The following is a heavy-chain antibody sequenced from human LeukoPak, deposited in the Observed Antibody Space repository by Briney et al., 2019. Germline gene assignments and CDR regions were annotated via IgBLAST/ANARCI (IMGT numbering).Heavy chain of an antibody. D-gene: IGHD2-2*01. CDR2: IIPIFGTA. CDR3: ARTQDIVVAPAAVGVAYYDGMDV. V-gene: IGHV1-69*06. Sequence: SVKVSCKASGGTFTSYAISWVRQAPGQGLEWMGGIIPIFGTANYAQKFQGRVTIIADKSTSTAYMGLSSLRSEDTAVYYCARTQDIVVAPAAVGVAYYDGMDVWGKGTTVTVSS. J-gene: IGHJ6*04. CDR1: GGTFTSYA.